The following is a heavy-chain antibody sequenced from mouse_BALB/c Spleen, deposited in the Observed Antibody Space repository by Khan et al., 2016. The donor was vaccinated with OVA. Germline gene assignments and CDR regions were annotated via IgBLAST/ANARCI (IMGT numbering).Heavy chain of an antibody. D-gene: IGHD1-2*01. CDR2: ISPGSDDT. Sequence: QVRLQQSGAELARPGASVKLSCKASGYTFTDYYINWVKQRTGQGLEWIGEISPGSDDTYYNETFKGKATLTADKSSSTAYMQLSSLTSEASAVYFCARRNYFGYTFAYWGQGTLVTVCA. CDR1: GYTFTDYY. J-gene: IGHJ3*01. CDR3: ARRNYFGYTFAY. V-gene: IGHV1-77*01.